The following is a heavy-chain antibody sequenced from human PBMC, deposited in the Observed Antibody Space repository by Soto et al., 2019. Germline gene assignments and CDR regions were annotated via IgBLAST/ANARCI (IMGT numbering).Heavy chain of an antibody. V-gene: IGHV4-39*01. D-gene: IGHD1-26*01. J-gene: IGHJ5*02. CDR3: AKNSGTHWSYNWFDP. Sequence: SETLSLTCTVSGGSISSSTYYWGWIRQPPGKGLEWIGSVYYSGSTYYNPSLKSRVTISVDTSKNQFSLKLSSVTAADTAVYYCAKNSGTHWSYNWFDPWGQGTLVPSPQ. CDR2: VYYSGST. CDR1: GGSISSSTYY.